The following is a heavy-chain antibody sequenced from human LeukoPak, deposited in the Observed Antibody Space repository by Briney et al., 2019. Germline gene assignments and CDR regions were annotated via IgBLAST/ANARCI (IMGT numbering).Heavy chain of an antibody. V-gene: IGHV4-31*03. CDR1: GGSISSGGYY. Sequence: SETLSLTCTVSGGSISSGGYYWSWIRQHPGKGPEWIGYIYYSGSTYYNPSLKSRVTISVDTSKNQFSLKLSSVTAADTAVYYCARADYYDSSGYFDYWGQGTLVTVSS. D-gene: IGHD3-22*01. J-gene: IGHJ4*02. CDR3: ARADYYDSSGYFDY. CDR2: IYYSGST.